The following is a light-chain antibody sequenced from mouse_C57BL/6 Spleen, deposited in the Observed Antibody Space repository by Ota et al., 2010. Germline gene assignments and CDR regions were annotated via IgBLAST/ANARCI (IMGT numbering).Light chain of an antibody. V-gene: IGKV6-17*01. CDR1: QDVSTA. CDR2: SAS. Sequence: DIVMTQSXKIHVHISRRQVSITCKASQDVSTAVAWYQQKPGQSPKLLIYSASYRFTGVPDRFTGSGSGTDFTFTISSVQAEDLAVYCCHQHYYTPPTFGGGDQAGNKT. J-gene: IGKJ2*01. CDR3: HQHYYTPPT.